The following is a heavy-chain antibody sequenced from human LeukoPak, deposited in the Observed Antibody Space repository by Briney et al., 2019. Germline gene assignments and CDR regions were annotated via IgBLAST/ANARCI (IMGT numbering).Heavy chain of an antibody. CDR3: ARDGADYPYYYYYMDV. CDR1: GFTFSSYS. Sequence: RGSLRLSCAASGFTFSSYSMNWVRQAPGKGLERVSYISSSSSTIYYADSVKGRFTIPRDNAKNSLYLQMNSLRAEDTAVYYCARDGADYPYYYYYMDVWGKGTTVTVSS. D-gene: IGHD4-11*01. V-gene: IGHV3-48*01. J-gene: IGHJ6*03. CDR2: ISSSSSTI.